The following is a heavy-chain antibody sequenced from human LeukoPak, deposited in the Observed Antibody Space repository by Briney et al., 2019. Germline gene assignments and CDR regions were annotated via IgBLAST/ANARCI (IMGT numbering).Heavy chain of an antibody. CDR3: ARYVDTAMGTPCPFDY. CDR1: GGSISSSSYY. V-gene: IGHV4-39*01. D-gene: IGHD5-18*01. Sequence: SETLSLTCTVSGGSISSSSYYWGWIRQPPGKGLEWIGRMSSNGNTYYNPSLKSRVTISVDTSKNQFSLKLSSVTAADTAVYYCARYVDTAMGTPCPFDYWGQGTLVTVSS. J-gene: IGHJ4*02. CDR2: MSSNGNT.